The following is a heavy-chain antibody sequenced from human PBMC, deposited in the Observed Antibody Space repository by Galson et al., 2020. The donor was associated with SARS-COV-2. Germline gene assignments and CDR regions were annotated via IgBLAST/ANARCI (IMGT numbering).Heavy chain of an antibody. J-gene: IGHJ6*02. Sequence: GGSLRLSCAASGFTFSSYAMHWVRQAPGKGLEWVAVISYDGSNKYYADSVKGRFTISRDNSKNTMYLQMNSLRAEDTAVYYCARAKGGGYYYGMDVWGQGTTVTVSS. CDR2: ISYDGSNK. V-gene: IGHV3-30*04. CDR1: GFTFSSYA. D-gene: IGHD2-15*01. CDR3: ARAKGGGYYYGMDV.